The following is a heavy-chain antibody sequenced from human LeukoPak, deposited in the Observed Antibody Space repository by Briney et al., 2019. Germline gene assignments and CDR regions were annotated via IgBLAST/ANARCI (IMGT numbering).Heavy chain of an antibody. D-gene: IGHD6-13*01. Sequence: ASVKVSCKASGYTFTNYGFSWERQAPGQGLEWMGWISAYNGDTNYAPKFQGRVTMTTDTSTSTAYMELRSLRSDDTAVYYCARDGSSNWRAHFDSYYMDVWGKGTTVTVSS. CDR3: ARDGSSNWRAHFDSYYMDV. V-gene: IGHV1-18*01. CDR1: GYTFTNYG. J-gene: IGHJ6*03. CDR2: ISAYNGDT.